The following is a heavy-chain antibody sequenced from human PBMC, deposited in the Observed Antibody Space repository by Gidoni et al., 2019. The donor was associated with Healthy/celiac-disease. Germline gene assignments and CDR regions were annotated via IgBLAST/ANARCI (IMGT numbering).Heavy chain of an antibody. D-gene: IGHD2-2*01. CDR2: ISSSSSYI. V-gene: IGHV3-21*06. CDR3: AREGGIVVVPAANDY. J-gene: IGHJ4*02. CDR1: GFTFSSYS. Sequence: EVQLVESGGGLVKPGGSLRLSCAASGFTFSSYSMNWVRQAPGKGLEWVSSISSSSSYIYYADSVKGRFTISRDNAKNSLYLQMNSLRAEDTAVYYCAREGGIVVVPAANDYWGQGTLVTVSS.